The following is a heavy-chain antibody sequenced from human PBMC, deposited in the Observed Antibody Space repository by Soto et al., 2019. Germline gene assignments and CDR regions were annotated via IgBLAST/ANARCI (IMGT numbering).Heavy chain of an antibody. CDR1: GLTFGSRA. V-gene: IGHV3-23*01. CDR2: ITDTGGDT. CDR3: ARGSTDSYPGSRIFDF. Sequence: EVQLLESGGDLVQPGGSLRLSCVASGLTFGSRAMSWVRQAPGEGLEWVSTITDTGGDTKYADSVRGRFTMSRDNSKKTLYLQMSSLRVEDSALYYCARGSTDSYPGSRIFDFWGRGTLVTFSS. D-gene: IGHD3-10*01. J-gene: IGHJ4*02.